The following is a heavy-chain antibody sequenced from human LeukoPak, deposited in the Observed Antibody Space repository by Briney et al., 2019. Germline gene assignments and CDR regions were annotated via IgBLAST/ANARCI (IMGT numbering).Heavy chain of an antibody. CDR1: GYTLTVLS. D-gene: IGHD2-2*01. Sequence: GASVTVSCRVSGYTLTVLSMYWVRQAPGKGLVGRGGFDPEDGETIYAQKFQGRVTMTEDTSTDTAYMELSSLRSEDTAVYYCATPDIVVVPAAMRYYYYYGMDVWGQGTTVTVSS. CDR2: FDPEDGET. J-gene: IGHJ6*02. V-gene: IGHV1-24*01. CDR3: ATPDIVVVPAAMRYYYYYGMDV.